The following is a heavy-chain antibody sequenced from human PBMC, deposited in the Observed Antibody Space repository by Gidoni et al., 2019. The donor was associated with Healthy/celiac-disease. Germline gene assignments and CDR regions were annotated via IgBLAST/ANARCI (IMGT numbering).Heavy chain of an antibody. Sequence: QVQLVESGGGVVQPGRSLRLSCAASGFTFSSYGMHWVRQAPGKGLEWVAVIWYDGSNKYYADSVKGRFTISRDNSKNTLYLQMNSLRVEDTAVYYCARDRANGDYAENFDYWGQGTLVTVSS. J-gene: IGHJ4*02. CDR1: GFTFSSYG. CDR2: IWYDGSNK. CDR3: ARDRANGDYAENFDY. V-gene: IGHV3-33*01. D-gene: IGHD4-17*01.